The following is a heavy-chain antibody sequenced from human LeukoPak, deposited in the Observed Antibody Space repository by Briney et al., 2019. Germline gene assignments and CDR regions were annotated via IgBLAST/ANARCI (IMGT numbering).Heavy chain of an antibody. CDR2: ISSSGSTI. CDR3: ARDHRGDGYNLLDSAFGY. V-gene: IGHV3-11*04. D-gene: IGHD5-24*01. CDR1: GFTFSDYY. Sequence: PGGSLRLSCAASGFTFSDYYMSWIRQAPGKGLEWVSYISSSGSTIYYADSVKGRFTISRDNAKNSLYLQMNSLRAEDTAVYYCARDHRGDGYNLLDSAFGYWGQGTLVTVSS. J-gene: IGHJ4*02.